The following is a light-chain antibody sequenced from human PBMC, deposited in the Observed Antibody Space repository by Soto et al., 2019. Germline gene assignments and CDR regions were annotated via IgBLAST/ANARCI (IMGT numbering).Light chain of an antibody. CDR3: HQHYSDPRT. Sequence: AIRMTQSPSSFSASTGDRVTITCRASQGISSYLAWYQQKPGKAPKLLIYAASTLQSGVPSRFSGSGSGTDFTLTIRCLQSEDFATEYWHQHYSDPRTFGQGTKRDIK. CDR2: AAS. V-gene: IGKV1-8*01. CDR1: QGISSY. J-gene: IGKJ1*01.